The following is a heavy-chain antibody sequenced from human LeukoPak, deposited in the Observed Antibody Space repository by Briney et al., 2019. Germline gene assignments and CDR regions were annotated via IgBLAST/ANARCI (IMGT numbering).Heavy chain of an antibody. CDR2: IRSKDYGGTA. Sequence: SGGSLRLSCTASGFTFGDYAISWVRQAPGKGLEWVGFIRSKDYGGTAEYAASVKGRFTLSRDDSKSIAYLQMNSLKTEDTAVYYCTRDRGGGSCYACYYFDYWGQGTLVTVSS. CDR3: TRDRGGGSCYACYYFDY. J-gene: IGHJ4*02. V-gene: IGHV3-49*04. CDR1: GFTFGDYA. D-gene: IGHD2-15*01.